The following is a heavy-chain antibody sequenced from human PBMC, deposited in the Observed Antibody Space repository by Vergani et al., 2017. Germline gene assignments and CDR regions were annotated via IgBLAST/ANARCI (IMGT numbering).Heavy chain of an antibody. V-gene: IGHV4-39*01. CDR3: ARCFRDEGMIYGGTVENWFDP. Sequence: QLQLQESGPGLVTPSETLSLTCTVSGGSITYGAFYWGWIRQSPGKGLEWIGSIYYSENKFYNPSLESRVTLSIDTTKNQFSLKLKSVTAADTAVYYCARCFRDEGMIYGGTVENWFDPWGQGTLVTVSS. J-gene: IGHJ5*02. CDR1: GGSITYGAFY. CDR2: IYYSENK. D-gene: IGHD3-22*01.